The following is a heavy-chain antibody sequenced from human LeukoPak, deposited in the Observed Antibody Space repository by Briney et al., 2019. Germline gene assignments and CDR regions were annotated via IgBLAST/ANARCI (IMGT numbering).Heavy chain of an antibody. Sequence: PSETLSLTCTVSGGSISSYYWSWIRQPPGKGLEWIGYIYYSGSTNYNPSLKSRVTISVDTSKNQFSLKLNSVTAADTAVYYCASQSSSWYRGSAFDIWGQGTMVTVSS. J-gene: IGHJ3*02. V-gene: IGHV4-59*01. CDR2: IYYSGST. CDR1: GGSISSYY. D-gene: IGHD6-13*01. CDR3: ASQSSSWYRGSAFDI.